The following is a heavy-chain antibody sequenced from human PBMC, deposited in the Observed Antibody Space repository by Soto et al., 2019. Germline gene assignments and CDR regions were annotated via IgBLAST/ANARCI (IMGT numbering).Heavy chain of an antibody. CDR2: INAGNGNT. CDR1: GYTFTSYA. Sequence: ASVKVSCKASGYTFTSYAMHWVRQAPGQRLEWMGWINAGNGNTKYSQKFQGRVTITRDTSASTAYMELSSLRSEDTAVYYCARQGGTTRRYYYYYMDVWGKGTTVTVSS. V-gene: IGHV1-3*01. J-gene: IGHJ6*03. D-gene: IGHD1-1*01. CDR3: ARQGGTTRRYYYYYMDV.